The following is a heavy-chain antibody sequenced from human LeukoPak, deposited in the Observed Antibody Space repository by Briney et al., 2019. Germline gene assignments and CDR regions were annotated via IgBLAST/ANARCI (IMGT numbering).Heavy chain of an antibody. CDR3: ARAPIWFGELSLYFDY. CDR1: GGSISIYY. V-gene: IGHV4-59*01. CDR2: IYYSGST. D-gene: IGHD3-10*01. Sequence: KPSETLSLTCTVSGGSISIYYWSWIRQPPGKGLEWIGYIYYSGSTNYNPSLKSRVTISVDTSKNQFSLKLSSVTAADTAVYYCARAPIWFGELSLYFDYWGQGTLVTVSS. J-gene: IGHJ4*01.